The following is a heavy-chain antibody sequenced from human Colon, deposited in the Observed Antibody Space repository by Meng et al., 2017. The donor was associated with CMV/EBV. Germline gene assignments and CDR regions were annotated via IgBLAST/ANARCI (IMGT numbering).Heavy chain of an antibody. D-gene: IGHD6-19*01. Sequence: SMKVSCKASGGTFSSYTISWVRQAPGQGLEWMGRIIPILGIANYAQKFQGRVTITADKSTSTAYMELSSLRSEDTAVYYCARDTVAGTFPDYWGQGTLVTVSS. CDR3: ARDTVAGTFPDY. CDR1: GGTFSSYT. CDR2: IIPILGIA. J-gene: IGHJ4*02. V-gene: IGHV1-69*04.